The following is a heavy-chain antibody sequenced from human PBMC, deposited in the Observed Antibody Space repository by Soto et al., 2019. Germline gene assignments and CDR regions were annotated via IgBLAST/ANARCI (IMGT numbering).Heavy chain of an antibody. CDR3: ARQPVVVANSGAFDI. CDR2: RYYSESI. D-gene: IGHD2-15*01. Sequence: QVQLQESGPGLLKPSQTLSLSCTVSGGSISGDGYYWSWIRQHPGKGLEWIGYRYYSESISYSVTTYFNPSLKSRFSISVDPSKDQLSLKLSSVTAADTAVYYCARQPVVVANSGAFDISGQGAMVTASS. CDR1: GGSISGDGYY. J-gene: IGHJ3*02. V-gene: IGHV4-31*03.